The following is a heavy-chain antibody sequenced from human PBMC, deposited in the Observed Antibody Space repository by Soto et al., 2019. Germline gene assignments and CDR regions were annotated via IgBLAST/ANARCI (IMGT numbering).Heavy chain of an antibody. CDR1: GCSISSGGYS. V-gene: IGHV4-30-2*01. Sequence: SETLSLTCAVSGCSISSGGYSWSWIRQPPGKGLEWIGYIYHSGSTYYNPSLKSRVTISVDRSKNQFSLKLSSVTAADTAVYYCARDGRSSSGLDYWGQGTLVTVSS. CDR3: ARDGRSSSGLDY. D-gene: IGHD3-22*01. J-gene: IGHJ4*02. CDR2: IYHSGST.